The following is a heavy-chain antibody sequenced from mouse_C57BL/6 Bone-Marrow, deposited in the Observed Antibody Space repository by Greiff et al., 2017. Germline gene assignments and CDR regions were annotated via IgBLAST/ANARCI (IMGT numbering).Heavy chain of an antibody. CDR1: GYTFTDYY. CDR2: IYPGSGNT. Sequence: CGPELVKPGASVKISCKASGYTFTDYYINWVKQRPGQGLEWIGWIYPGSGNTKYNEKLKGKATLTVDTSSSTAYMQPSSLTSEDAAVYFCARVLYGSIYYYAMDYCGQGTSVTVSS. D-gene: IGHD1-1*01. V-gene: IGHV1-84*01. CDR3: ARVLYGSIYYYAMDY. J-gene: IGHJ4*01.